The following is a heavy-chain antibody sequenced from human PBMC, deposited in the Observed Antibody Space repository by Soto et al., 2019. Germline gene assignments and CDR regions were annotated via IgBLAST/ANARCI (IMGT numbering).Heavy chain of an antibody. CDR2: IYYSGTT. V-gene: IGHV4-28*01. CDR3: ARQGFGAINGLVDV. Sequence: SETLSLTCAVSGYSISSSNWWGWIRQPPGKGLEWIGYIYYSGTTYYNPSLKSRVTMSVDTSRNQFSLNLASVTTADTAVYYWARQGFGAINGLVDVWGQGTTVTVSS. D-gene: IGHD3-10*01. CDR1: GYSISSSNW. J-gene: IGHJ6*02.